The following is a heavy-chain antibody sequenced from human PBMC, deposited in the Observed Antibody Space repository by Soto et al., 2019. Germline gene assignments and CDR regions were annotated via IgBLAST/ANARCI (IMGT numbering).Heavy chain of an antibody. J-gene: IGHJ4*02. V-gene: IGHV3-74*01. CDR2: LNGDGSRP. CDR3: ARASLSPREI. CDR1: GFTFSMYG. D-gene: IGHD2-21*01. Sequence: EVQLVESGGGLVQPGGSVRLSCVASGFTFSMYGMFWVRQAPGKGLVWVARLNGDGSRPNYADSVRGRFTISRDNAKNTLYLQMDDLRARDTAVYYCARASLSPREIGGQGTVVTVSS.